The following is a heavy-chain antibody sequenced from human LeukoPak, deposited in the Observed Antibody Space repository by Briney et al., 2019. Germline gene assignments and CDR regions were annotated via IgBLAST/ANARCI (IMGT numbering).Heavy chain of an antibody. CDR3: TRSTNLEALDI. D-gene: IGHD2-8*01. J-gene: IGHJ3*02. Sequence: PSETLSLTCTVSGGSMNSYYWSWIRQPPGKELEWIGYIYYSGSTNSNPSLKGRVTISVDTSKSQFSLKLRSVTTADTALYYCTRSTNLEALDIWGQGTMVTVSS. V-gene: IGHV4-59*01. CDR2: IYYSGST. CDR1: GGSMNSYY.